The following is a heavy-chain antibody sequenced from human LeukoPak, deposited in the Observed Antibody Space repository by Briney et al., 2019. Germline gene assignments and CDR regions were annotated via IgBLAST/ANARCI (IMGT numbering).Heavy chain of an antibody. J-gene: IGHJ5*02. D-gene: IGHD3/OR15-3a*01. V-gene: IGHV4-39*01. CDR2: SYYSGST. CDR3: ARQGYHYDFWTEARYNWFDP. Sequence: SETLSLTCTVSVGTIISSSYHWGWIRQPPGKGLEWTGSSYYSGSTYSNPSLKSRVTISVDTSKNQFSLKLSSVTAADTAVYYCARQGYHYDFWTEARYNWFDPWGQGTLVTVSS. CDR1: VGTIISSSYH.